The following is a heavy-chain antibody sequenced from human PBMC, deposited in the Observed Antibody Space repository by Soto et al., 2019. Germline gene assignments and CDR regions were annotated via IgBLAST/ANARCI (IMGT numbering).Heavy chain of an antibody. CDR3: ARGRKELVLAYYNYYGMDV. J-gene: IGHJ6*02. V-gene: IGHV4-34*01. Sequence: QVQLQQWGAGLLKPSETLSLTCAVYGGSFSGYYWSWIRQPPGKGLEWIGENNHSGSTNYNPSLKSRVTISVDTSKNQFSLKQTSVTAADTAVYYCARGRKELVLAYYNYYGMDVWGQGTTVTVSS. D-gene: IGHD6-13*01. CDR2: NNHSGST. CDR1: GGSFSGYY.